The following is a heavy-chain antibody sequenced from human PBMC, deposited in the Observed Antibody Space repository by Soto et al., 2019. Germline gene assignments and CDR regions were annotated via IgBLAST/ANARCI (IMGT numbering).Heavy chain of an antibody. J-gene: IGHJ4*02. CDR3: AKDGDYGD. CDR1: GFTFSSYG. V-gene: IGHV3-30*18. Sequence: QLQLVECGGGVVQPGRSLRLSCAASGFTFSSYGMHWVRQAPGKGLEWVAVISYDGSNKYYADSVKGRFTISRDNSKNTLYLQMNSLRAEDTAVYYCAKDGDYGDWGQGTLVTVSS. CDR2: ISYDGSNK. D-gene: IGHD4-17*01.